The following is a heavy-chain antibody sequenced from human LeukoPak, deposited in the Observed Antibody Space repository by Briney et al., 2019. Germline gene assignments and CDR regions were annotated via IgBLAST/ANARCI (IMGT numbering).Heavy chain of an antibody. V-gene: IGHV3-30-3*01. CDR3: ARQSSLAHPSSFDI. J-gene: IGHJ3*02. D-gene: IGHD6-6*01. CDR1: GFTFSSYA. CDR2: ISYDGSNK. Sequence: PGRSLRLSCAASGFTFSSYAMHWVRQAPGKGLEWVAVISYDGSNKYYADSVKGRFTISRDNSKNTLYLQMNSLRAEDTAVYYCARQSSLAHPSSFDIWGQGTMVTVSS.